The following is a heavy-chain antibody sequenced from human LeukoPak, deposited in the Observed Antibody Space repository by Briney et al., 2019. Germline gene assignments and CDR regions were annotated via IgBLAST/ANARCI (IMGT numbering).Heavy chain of an antibody. D-gene: IGHD6-13*01. Sequence: ASETLSLTCAVYGGSFSGYYWSWIRQPPGKGLEWIGEINHSGSTNYNPSLKSRVTISVDTSKNQFSLKLSSVTAADTAVYYCARGRCGYSSSWYPFDPWGQGTLVTVSS. CDR3: ARGRCGYSSSWYPFDP. V-gene: IGHV4-34*01. CDR1: GGSFSGYY. J-gene: IGHJ5*02. CDR2: INHSGST.